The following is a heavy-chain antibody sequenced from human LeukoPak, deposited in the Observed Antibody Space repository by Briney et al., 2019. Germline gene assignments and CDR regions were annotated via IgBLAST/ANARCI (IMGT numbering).Heavy chain of an antibody. V-gene: IGHV1-2*02. D-gene: IGHD3-22*01. CDR3: ARERSITMIVVAIQGLDY. J-gene: IGHJ4*02. CDR1: GYTFTGYY. Sequence: ASVKVSCKASGYTFTGYYMHWVRQAPGQGLGWMGWINPNSGGTNYAQKFQGRVTMTRDTSISTAYMELSRLRSDDTAVYYCARERSITMIVVAIQGLDYWGQGTLSPSPQ. CDR2: INPNSGGT.